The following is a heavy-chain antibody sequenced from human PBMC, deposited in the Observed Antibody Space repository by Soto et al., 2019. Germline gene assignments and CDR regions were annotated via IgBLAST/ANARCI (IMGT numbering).Heavy chain of an antibody. J-gene: IGHJ4*02. CDR2: ISGSGGST. V-gene: IGHV3-23*01. CDR3: AKPDFSSTSLSFIYYFDY. D-gene: IGHD2-2*01. CDR1: GFTFSSYA. Sequence: GGSLRLSCAASGFTFSSYAMSWVRQAPGKGLEWVSAISGSGGSTYYADSVKGRFTISRDNSKNTLYLQMNSLRAEDTAVYYCAKPDFSSTSLSFIYYFDYWGQGTLVTVSS.